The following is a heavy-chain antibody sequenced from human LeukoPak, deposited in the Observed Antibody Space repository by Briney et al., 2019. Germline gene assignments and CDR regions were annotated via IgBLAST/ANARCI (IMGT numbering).Heavy chain of an antibody. Sequence: PSETLSLTCTVSGGSISSGGYYWSWLRQHPGKGLEWIGYIYYSGSTYYNPSLKSRVTISVDTSKNQFSLKLSSVTAADTAVYYCARDYYDSSGNGNAFDIWGQGTMVTVSS. CDR1: GGSISSGGYY. CDR2: IYYSGST. J-gene: IGHJ3*02. CDR3: ARDYYDSSGNGNAFDI. D-gene: IGHD3-22*01. V-gene: IGHV4-31*03.